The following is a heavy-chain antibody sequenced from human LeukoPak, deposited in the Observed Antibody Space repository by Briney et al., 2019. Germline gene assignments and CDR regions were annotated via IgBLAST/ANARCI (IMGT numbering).Heavy chain of an antibody. CDR1: GGTFSSYA. D-gene: IGHD5-24*01. CDR3: ARGGNGYNDYYYYYMDV. Sequence: ASVKVSCKASGGTFSSYATSWVRQAPGQGLEWMGGIIPIFGTANYAQKFQGRVTITTDESTSTAYMELSSLRSEDTAVYYCARGGNGYNDYYYYYMDVWGKGTTVTVSS. CDR2: IIPIFGTA. V-gene: IGHV1-69*05. J-gene: IGHJ6*03.